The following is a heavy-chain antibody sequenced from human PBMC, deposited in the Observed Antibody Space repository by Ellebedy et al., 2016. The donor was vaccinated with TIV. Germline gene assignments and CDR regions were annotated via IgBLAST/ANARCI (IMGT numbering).Heavy chain of an antibody. Sequence: SETLSLXXAVYGGSFSGYYWSWIRQPPGKGLEWIGEINHSGSTNYNPSLKSRVTISVDTSKNQFSLKLSSVTAADTAVYYCARGSSQLRIAVAGTAFDYWGQGTLVTVSS. J-gene: IGHJ4*02. CDR1: GGSFSGYY. CDR3: ARGSSQLRIAVAGTAFDY. D-gene: IGHD6-19*01. CDR2: INHSGST. V-gene: IGHV4-34*01.